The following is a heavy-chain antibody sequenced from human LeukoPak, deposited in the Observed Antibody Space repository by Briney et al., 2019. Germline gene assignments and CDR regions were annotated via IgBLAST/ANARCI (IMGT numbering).Heavy chain of an antibody. J-gene: IGHJ4*02. CDR2: ISSSSTYI. D-gene: IGHD3-10*01. CDR1: GFTFNRYS. CDR3: ARPFGVRGVMSGY. V-gene: IGHV3-21*01. Sequence: GRSLRLSCAASGFTFNRYSMTWVRQAPGKGLEWVSSISSSSTYIHYADSVKGRFTISRDNAKNTLYLQMNSLRAEDTAVYYCARPFGVRGVMSGYWGQGTLVTVSS.